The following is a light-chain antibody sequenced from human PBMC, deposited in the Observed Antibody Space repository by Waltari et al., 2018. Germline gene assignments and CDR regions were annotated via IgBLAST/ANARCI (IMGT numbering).Light chain of an antibody. CDR2: KAS. CDR3: QQYNGYSGT. J-gene: IGKJ4*01. V-gene: IGKV1-5*03. CDR1: QSISSW. Sequence: DIQMTQSPSALSASVGDRVIITCRASQSISSWLAWNQQKAGKAPKLLIYKASTLQSGVPSRFSGSGSGTEFTLTIRRLQPDDSATYYCQQYNGYSGTFGGGTKVEI.